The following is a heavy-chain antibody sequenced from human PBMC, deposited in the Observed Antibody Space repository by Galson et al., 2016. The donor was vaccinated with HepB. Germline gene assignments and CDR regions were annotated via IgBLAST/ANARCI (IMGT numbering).Heavy chain of an antibody. CDR3: ARDPGGSYFGD. Sequence: SVKVSCKASGGTFSNYAISWVRQAPGQGLEWMGRIIPKLDITNYAQRFQGRVTTTVDKSTSTAYMELSSLRSEDTAVYYCARDPGGSYFGDWGQGTLVTVSS. D-gene: IGHD1-26*01. CDR1: GGTFSNYA. CDR2: IIPKLDIT. J-gene: IGHJ4*02. V-gene: IGHV1-69*04.